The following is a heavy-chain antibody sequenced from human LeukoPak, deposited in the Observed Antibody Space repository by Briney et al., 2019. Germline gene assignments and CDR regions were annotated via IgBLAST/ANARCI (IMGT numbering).Heavy chain of an antibody. CDR2: IRYDGSNK. Sequence: GGSLRLSCAASGFTFSSYGMHWVRQAPGKGLEWVAFIRYDGSNKYYADSVKGRFTISRDNSKNTLYLQMNSLRAEDTAVYYCARDTPGYRGYWGQGTLVTVSS. V-gene: IGHV3-30*02. J-gene: IGHJ4*02. D-gene: IGHD5-18*01. CDR1: GFTFSSYG. CDR3: ARDTPGYRGY.